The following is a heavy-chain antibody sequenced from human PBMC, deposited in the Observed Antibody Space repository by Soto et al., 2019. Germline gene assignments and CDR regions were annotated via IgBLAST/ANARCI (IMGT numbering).Heavy chain of an antibody. CDR1: GYTFTGYY. CDR2: INPNSGGT. Sequence: ASVKVSCKASGYTFTGYYMHWVRQAPGQGLEWMGWINPNSGGTNYAQKFQGWVTMTRDTSISTAYMELSRLRSDDTAVYYWSRAPAMVRGVIIPRYYYGMDIWGQGTTVTVSS. CDR3: SRAPAMVRGVIIPRYYYGMDI. J-gene: IGHJ6*02. D-gene: IGHD3-10*01. V-gene: IGHV1-2*04.